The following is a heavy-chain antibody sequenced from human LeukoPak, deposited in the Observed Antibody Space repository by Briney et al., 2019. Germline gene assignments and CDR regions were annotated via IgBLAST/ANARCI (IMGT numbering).Heavy chain of an antibody. CDR2: IYYSGST. V-gene: IGHV4-59*01. D-gene: IGHD6-13*01. CDR3: ARWDSWYGAYYMDV. Sequence: SETLSLTCTVSGGSISGYYWSWIRQPPGKGLEWIGYIYYSGSTNYNPSLKSRVTISVDTSKNQFSLKLSSVTAADTAVYYCARWDSWYGAYYMDVWGKGTTVTVSS. CDR1: GGSISGYY. J-gene: IGHJ6*03.